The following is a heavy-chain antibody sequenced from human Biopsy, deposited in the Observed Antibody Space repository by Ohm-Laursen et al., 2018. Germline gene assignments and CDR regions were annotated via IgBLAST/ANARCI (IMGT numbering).Heavy chain of an antibody. Sequence: SLRLSCAASGFPFSDYYMRWIRQAPGKGLEWVSYISSGGTTIYYADSVKGRFNISRDNAKSSLYLQMNSLRADDTAVYYCARDTRWSPYHMDVWGQGTTVTVSS. V-gene: IGHV3-11*01. CDR1: GFPFSDYY. J-gene: IGHJ6*02. CDR3: ARDTRWSPYHMDV. CDR2: ISSGGTTI. D-gene: IGHD4-23*01.